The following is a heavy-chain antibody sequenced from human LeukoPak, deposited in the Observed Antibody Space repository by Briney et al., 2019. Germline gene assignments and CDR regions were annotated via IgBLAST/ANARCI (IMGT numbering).Heavy chain of an antibody. CDR3: ARRSEVRGFDI. CDR1: GFTFSSYS. Sequence: PGGSLRLSCAASGFTFSSYSMNWVRQAPGKGLERVSYISSSSSTIYYADSVKGRFTISRDNAKNSLYLQMNSLRAEDTAVYYCARRSEVRGFDIWGQGTMVTVSS. J-gene: IGHJ3*02. CDR2: ISSSSSTI. D-gene: IGHD3-10*01. V-gene: IGHV3-48*04.